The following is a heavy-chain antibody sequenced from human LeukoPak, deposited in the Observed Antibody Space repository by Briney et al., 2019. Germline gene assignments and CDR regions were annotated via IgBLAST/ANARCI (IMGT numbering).Heavy chain of an antibody. Sequence: PSGTLSLTCAVSGDSISSSNWWSWVRQPPGKGLEWIGEIYHSGGTNYNASLKSRVTISVDKSKNQFSLKLSSVTAADTAVYYCARHRGSSSLFDYWGQGTLVTVSS. CDR2: IYHSGGT. CDR1: GDSISSSNW. D-gene: IGHD6-6*01. V-gene: IGHV4-4*02. CDR3: ARHRGSSSLFDY. J-gene: IGHJ4*02.